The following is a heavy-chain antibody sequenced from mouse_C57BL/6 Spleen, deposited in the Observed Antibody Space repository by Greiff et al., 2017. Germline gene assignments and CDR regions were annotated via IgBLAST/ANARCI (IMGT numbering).Heavy chain of an antibody. CDR2: IYPGDGDT. J-gene: IGHJ4*01. CDR1: GYAFSSSW. CDR3: ARMTGAMDY. V-gene: IGHV1-82*01. Sequence: QVQLQQSGPELVKPGASVKISCKASGYAFSSSWMNWVKQRPGKGLEWIGRIYPGDGDTNYNGKFKGKATLTADKSSSTAYMQLSSRTSEDSAVYFCARMTGAMDYWGQGTSVTVSS.